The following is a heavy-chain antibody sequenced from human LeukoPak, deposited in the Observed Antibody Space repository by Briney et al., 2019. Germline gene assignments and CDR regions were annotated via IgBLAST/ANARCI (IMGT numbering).Heavy chain of an antibody. D-gene: IGHD5-18*01. Sequence: PGGSLRLSCAASGFTFSSYAMSWVRQAPGKGLEWVSAISGSGGSTYYADSVKGRFTISRDNSKNTLYLQINSLRAEDTAVYYCAKDTLYSYGPAATFDYWGQGTLVTVSS. CDR3: AKDTLYSYGPAATFDY. V-gene: IGHV3-23*01. CDR2: ISGSGGST. CDR1: GFTFSSYA. J-gene: IGHJ4*02.